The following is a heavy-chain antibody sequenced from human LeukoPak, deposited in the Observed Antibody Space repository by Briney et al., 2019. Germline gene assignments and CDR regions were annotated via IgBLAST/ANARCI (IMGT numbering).Heavy chain of an antibody. V-gene: IGHV3-7*01. CDR1: GITFRKYW. J-gene: IGHJ4*02. CDR3: TRDYSNARDY. D-gene: IGHD2-21*01. Sequence: PGGSLRLSCEVSGITFRKYWMTWVRQAPGKRLEWVASINEDGSTQWYVDSVKGRFTVSRDNAKNSLHLQVNSLRVDDTAVYYCTRDYSNARDYWGQGTLVTVSS. CDR2: INEDGSTQ.